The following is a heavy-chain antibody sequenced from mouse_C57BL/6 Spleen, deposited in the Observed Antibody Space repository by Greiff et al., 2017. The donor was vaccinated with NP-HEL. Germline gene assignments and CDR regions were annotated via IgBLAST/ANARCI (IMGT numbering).Heavy chain of an antibody. Sequence: EVQLQQSGPELVKPGASVKLSCKASGYTFTDYYMNWVKQSHGKSLEWIGDINPNNGGTSYNQKFKGKATLTVDKSSSPAYMELRSLTSEDSAVYYCARPVYYAMDYWGQGTSVTVSS. V-gene: IGHV1-26*01. CDR3: ARPVYYAMDY. J-gene: IGHJ4*01. CDR2: INPNNGGT. CDR1: GYTFTDYY.